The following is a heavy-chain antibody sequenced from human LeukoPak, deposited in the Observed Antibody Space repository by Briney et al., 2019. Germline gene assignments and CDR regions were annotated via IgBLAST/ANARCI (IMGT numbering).Heavy chain of an antibody. Sequence: SETLSLTCTVSGGSITTYYWSWIRQPPGKGLEWIGYIYYSGSTNYSPSLKSRVTISVDTSKNQFSLKLSSVTAADTAVYYCARGVGATLGSDYWGQGTLVTVSS. J-gene: IGHJ4*02. CDR3: ARGVGATLGSDY. CDR1: GGSITTYY. D-gene: IGHD1-26*01. CDR2: IYYSGST. V-gene: IGHV4-59*01.